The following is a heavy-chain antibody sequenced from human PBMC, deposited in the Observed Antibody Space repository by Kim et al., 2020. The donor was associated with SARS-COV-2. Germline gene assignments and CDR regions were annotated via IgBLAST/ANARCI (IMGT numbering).Heavy chain of an antibody. Sequence: CADSVKGRFTISRDNSKNTLYLQMNSLRAADTAVYYCAKPPRGAVASSDYWGQGTLVTVSS. CDR3: AKPPRGAVASSDY. V-gene: IGHV3-23*01. D-gene: IGHD6-19*01. J-gene: IGHJ4*02.